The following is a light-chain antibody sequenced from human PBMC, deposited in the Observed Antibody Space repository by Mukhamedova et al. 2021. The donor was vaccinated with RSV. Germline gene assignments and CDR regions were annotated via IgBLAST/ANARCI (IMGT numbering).Light chain of an antibody. V-gene: IGKV1-33*01. Sequence: WYQRRVHGKAPRLLIFDASHLETGAPSRNSGSGSGTDYTFTISSLQAEDCATYYCQQYDDFFTQTFGPGTRVEI. CDR2: DAS. CDR3: QQYDDFFTQT. J-gene: IGKJ3*01.